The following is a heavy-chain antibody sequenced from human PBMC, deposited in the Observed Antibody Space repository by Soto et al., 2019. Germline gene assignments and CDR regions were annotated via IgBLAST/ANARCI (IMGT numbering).Heavy chain of an antibody. CDR1: GFTFGDYA. Sequence: GVLRLSCTASGFTFGDYAMSWVRQAPGKGLEWVGFIRSKAYGGTTEYAASVKGRFTISRDDSKSIAYLQMNSLKTEDTAVYYCTRDSPSHDFWSGYYPYYYYGMDVWGQGTTVTVSS. CDR3: TRDSPSHDFWSGYYPYYYYGMDV. V-gene: IGHV3-49*04. CDR2: IRSKAYGGTT. J-gene: IGHJ6*02. D-gene: IGHD3-3*01.